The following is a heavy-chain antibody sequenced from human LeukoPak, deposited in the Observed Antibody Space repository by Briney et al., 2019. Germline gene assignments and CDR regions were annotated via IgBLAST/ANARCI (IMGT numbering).Heavy chain of an antibody. V-gene: IGHV1-2*02. Sequence: ASVKVSCKASGYTFTGYYMHWVCQAPGQGLEWMGWINPNSGGTNYAQKFQGRVAMTRDTSISTAYMELSRLRSDDTAVYYCASSGYSSSWFDYWGQGTLVTVSS. CDR2: INPNSGGT. CDR3: ASSGYSSSWFDY. D-gene: IGHD6-13*01. J-gene: IGHJ4*02. CDR1: GYTFTGYY.